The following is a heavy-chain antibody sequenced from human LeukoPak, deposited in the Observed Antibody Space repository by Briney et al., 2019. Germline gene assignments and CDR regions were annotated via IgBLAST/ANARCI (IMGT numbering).Heavy chain of an antibody. V-gene: IGHV3-23*01. CDR3: AKDWVQLLPLYYFDY. CDR2: ISGSGGST. J-gene: IGHJ4*02. D-gene: IGHD2-15*01. Sequence: PGGSLRLSCAASGFTFSSYAMSWVRQAPGKGLEWFSAISGSGGSTYYADSVKGRFTISRDNSKNTLYLQMNSLRAEDTAVYYCAKDWVQLLPLYYFDYWGQGTLVTVSS. CDR1: GFTFSSYA.